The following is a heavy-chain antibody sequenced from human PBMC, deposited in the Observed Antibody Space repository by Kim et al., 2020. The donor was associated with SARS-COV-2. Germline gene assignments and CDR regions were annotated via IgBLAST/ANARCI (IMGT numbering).Heavy chain of an antibody. V-gene: IGHV3-30-3*01. CDR1: GFTFSSHS. J-gene: IGHJ4*02. Sequence: GGSLRLSCAASGFTFSSHSMHWVRQAPGKGLEWVAVTSYDEIHKFYADSVKGRFTISIDNSKNTLYLQIDSLTVEDTAVYYCARQYDYNGYPDYWGQGT. CDR2: TSYDEIHK. CDR3: ARQYDYNGYPDY. D-gene: IGHD3-22*01.